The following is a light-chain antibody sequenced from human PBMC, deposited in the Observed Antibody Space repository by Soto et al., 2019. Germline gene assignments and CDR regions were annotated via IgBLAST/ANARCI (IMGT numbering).Light chain of an antibody. J-gene: IGKJ4*01. Sequence: EIVLTQSPGTLSLSPGERATLSCRASQTVRTNYLAWFQHKPGQAPRLLIYGASSMATGIPDRFSGSGSGTDLTLTINRLEPEDFAVYFCQQYSDSPLPFGGGTKVEIK. V-gene: IGKV3-20*01. CDR2: GAS. CDR3: QQYSDSPLP. CDR1: QTVRTNY.